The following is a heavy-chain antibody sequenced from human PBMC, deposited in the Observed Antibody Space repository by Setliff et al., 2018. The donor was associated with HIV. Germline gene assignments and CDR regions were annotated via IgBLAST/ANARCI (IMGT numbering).Heavy chain of an antibody. D-gene: IGHD4-17*01. V-gene: IGHV3-23*01. CDR3: ARWTFLDYGVSSGDAFDF. CDR2: ISASGDST. CDR1: GFTFSSFT. Sequence: PGGSLRLSCVASGFTFSSFTMSWLRQAPGKGLEWVSAISASGDSTYYADSVKGRFTISRDSSRNTLYIQMNSLRVEDTAVYYCARWTFLDYGVSSGDAFDFWGQGTMVTVSS. J-gene: IGHJ3*01.